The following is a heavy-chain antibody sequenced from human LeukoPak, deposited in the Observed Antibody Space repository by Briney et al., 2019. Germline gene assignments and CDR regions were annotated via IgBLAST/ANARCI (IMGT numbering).Heavy chain of an antibody. J-gene: IGHJ4*02. CDR3: ALISGSHKRDFDY. Sequence: ASVTVSCKASGYTFTGYYMHWVRQAPGQGLEWMGWINPNSGGTNYAQKFRGRVTMTRDTSISTAYMELSRLRSDDTAVYYCALISGSHKRDFDYWGQGTLVTVSS. D-gene: IGHD1-26*01. CDR1: GYTFTGYY. CDR2: INPNSGGT. V-gene: IGHV1-2*02.